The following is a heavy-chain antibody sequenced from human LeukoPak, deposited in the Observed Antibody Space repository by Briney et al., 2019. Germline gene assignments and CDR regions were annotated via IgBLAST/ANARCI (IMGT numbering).Heavy chain of an antibody. D-gene: IGHD3-3*01. CDR1: GFTFSGSA. V-gene: IGHV3-73*01. J-gene: IGHJ4*02. CDR3: TRHYDFWSGSEPYFDY. CDR2: IRSKANSYAT. Sequence: GGSLRLSCAASGFTFSGSAMHWVRQASGKGLEWVGRIRSKANSYATAYAASVKGRFTISRDDSKNTAYLQMNSLKTEGTAVYYCTRHYDFWSGSEPYFDYWGQGTLVTVSS.